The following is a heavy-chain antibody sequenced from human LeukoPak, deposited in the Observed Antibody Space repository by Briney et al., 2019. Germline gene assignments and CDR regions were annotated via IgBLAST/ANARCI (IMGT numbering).Heavy chain of an antibody. D-gene: IGHD6-25*01. CDR3: AKGHLLSCCGSYYFDY. CDR2: ISGSGGST. J-gene: IGHJ4*02. V-gene: IGHV3-23*01. Sequence: GGSLRLSCAASGFTFSSYAMSWVRQAPGKGLEWVSAISGSGGSTYYADSVKGRFTISRDNSKNTLYLQMNSLRAEDTAVYYCAKGHLLSCCGSYYFDYWGQGTLVTVSS. CDR1: GFTFSSYA.